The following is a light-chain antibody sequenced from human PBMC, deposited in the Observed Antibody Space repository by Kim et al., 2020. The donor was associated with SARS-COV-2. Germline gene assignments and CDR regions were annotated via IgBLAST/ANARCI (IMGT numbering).Light chain of an antibody. Sequence: QSVLTQPPSASGTPGQRVTISCSGSRSNIGSNYVYWYQQLPGAAPKLLIYENYQRPSGVPDQFSGSKSGTSASLAISGLRSEDEADYYCAAWDDSLSVHYVFGTGTKVTVL. CDR3: AAWDDSLSVHYV. CDR2: ENY. CDR1: RSNIGSNY. V-gene: IGLV1-47*01. J-gene: IGLJ1*01.